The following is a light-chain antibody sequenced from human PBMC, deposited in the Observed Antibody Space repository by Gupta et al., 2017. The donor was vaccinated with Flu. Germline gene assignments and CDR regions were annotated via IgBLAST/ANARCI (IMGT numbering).Light chain of an antibody. CDR2: EVS. J-gene: IGLJ3*02. CDR3: SSYTSSDTLV. V-gene: IGLV2-14*01. CDR1: SSDVGGYNY. Sequence: QSALTQPASVSGSPGQSITISCTGTSSDVGGYNYVSWYQHHPAKAPNLMIYEVSNRPSGVSIRFSGSKSDTTASPTISGLQAEDEADYYCSSYTSSDTLVFGGGTKLTVL.